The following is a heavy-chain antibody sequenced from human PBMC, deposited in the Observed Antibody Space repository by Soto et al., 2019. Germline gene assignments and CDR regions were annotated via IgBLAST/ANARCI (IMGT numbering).Heavy chain of an antibody. CDR1: GFSLSDLF. J-gene: IGHJ4*02. CDR3: ASIRGVFGY. V-gene: IGHV3-72*01. D-gene: IGHD3-10*01. CDR2: TKDKAYSYTT. Sequence: EVQLVESGGDLVQPGGSLRLSCSASGFSLSDLFIDWVRQAPGKGLEWVGRTKDKAYSYTTAYAASMKGRFTISRDESRNSLYLQMSSLKTEDTAVYYCASIRGVFGYWGQGTLVTVSS.